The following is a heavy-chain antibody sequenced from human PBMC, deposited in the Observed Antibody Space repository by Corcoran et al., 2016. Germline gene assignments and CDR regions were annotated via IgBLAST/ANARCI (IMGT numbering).Heavy chain of an antibody. D-gene: IGHD4-17*01. CDR2: INHSGST. CDR1: GGSFSGYY. Sequence: QVQLQQWGAGLVKPSETLSLTCAVYGGSFSGYYWSWIHQTPGKGLEWIGEINHSGSTNYNPSLKSRVTISVDTSKNQFSLKLSSVTAADTAVYYCAYGDARGGAFDIWGQGTMVTVSS. J-gene: IGHJ3*02. V-gene: IGHV4-34*01. CDR3: AYGDARGGAFDI.